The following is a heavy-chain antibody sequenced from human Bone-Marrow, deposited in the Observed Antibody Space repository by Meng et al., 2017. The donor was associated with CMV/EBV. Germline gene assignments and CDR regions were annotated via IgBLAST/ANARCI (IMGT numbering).Heavy chain of an antibody. CDR3: ARDRLVSWFDP. CDR2: INPSGGST. CDR1: GYTITSYY. V-gene: IGHV1-46*01. Sequence: SCKASGYTITSYYMHWVRQAPGQGLEWMGIINPSGGSTSYAQKFQGRVTMTRDTSTSTVYMELSSLRSEDTAVYYCARDRLVSWFDPWGQGTLVTVSS. J-gene: IGHJ5*02. D-gene: IGHD6-19*01.